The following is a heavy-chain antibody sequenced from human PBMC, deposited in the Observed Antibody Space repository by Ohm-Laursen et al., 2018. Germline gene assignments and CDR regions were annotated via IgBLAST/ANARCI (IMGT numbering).Heavy chain of an antibody. J-gene: IGHJ6*02. Sequence: SLRLSCAASGFTFSSYWMHWVRQAPGKGLVGVSRIKSDGSSASYADSVKGRFTISRDNANNTLYLQMHSLRVEDTAVYYCARGAVLRVLEGSTGGMDVWGQGTTVTVSS. D-gene: IGHD3-3*01. CDR3: ARGAVLRVLEGSTGGMDV. CDR1: GFTFSSYW. CDR2: IKSDGSSA. V-gene: IGHV3-74*01.